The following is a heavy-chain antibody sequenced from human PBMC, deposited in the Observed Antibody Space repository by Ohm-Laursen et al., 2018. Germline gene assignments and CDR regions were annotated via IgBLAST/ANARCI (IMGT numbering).Heavy chain of an antibody. Sequence: SLRLSCAASGFTVSRDYMNWVRQAPGKGLEWVSVIYSGDSGSTYYADSVKGRFTISRDSSKNTVYLLMDSLRVEDTAVYYCARGKPPYSGSYSFDYWGQGTLVTVSS. V-gene: IGHV3-53*01. CDR2: IYSGDSGST. J-gene: IGHJ4*02. CDR1: GFTVSRDY. D-gene: IGHD1-26*01. CDR3: ARGKPPYSGSYSFDY.